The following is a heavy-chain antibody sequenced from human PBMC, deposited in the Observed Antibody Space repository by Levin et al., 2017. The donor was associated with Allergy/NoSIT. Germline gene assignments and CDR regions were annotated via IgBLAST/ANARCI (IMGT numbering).Heavy chain of an antibody. CDR1: GFTLSSYW. D-gene: IGHD3-16*01. CDR3: SREGRTVLKTPTGGRARDV. CDR2: IKHDGSEM. V-gene: IGHV3-7*01. J-gene: IGHJ6*02. Sequence: PGGSLRLSCSASGFTLSSYWMSWVRQAPGMGLEWVANIKHDGSEMYYLDSVKGRFTISRDNARNSLYLQMNSLRAGDTAIYFCSREGRTVLKTPTGGRARDVWGQGTTFTVS.